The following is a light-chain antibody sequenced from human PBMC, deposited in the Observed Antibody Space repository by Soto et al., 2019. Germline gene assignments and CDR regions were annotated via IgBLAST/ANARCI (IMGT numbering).Light chain of an antibody. V-gene: IGKV3-11*01. J-gene: IGKJ2*01. CDR1: QSVSSY. Sequence: EIVLTQSQATLSLSTGEGVTLSCRASQSVSSYLAWYQQKPGQAPRLLIYDAFNRAIGIPDRFSGSGSGTVFNLTISSLEPEDFAVYYCQQRSNWPPEFTFGQGTNREI. CDR2: DAF. CDR3: QQRSNWPPEFT.